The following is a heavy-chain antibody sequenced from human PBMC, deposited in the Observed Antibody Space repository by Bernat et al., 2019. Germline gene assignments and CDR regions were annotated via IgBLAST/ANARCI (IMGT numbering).Heavy chain of an antibody. CDR1: GGTFNNYA. D-gene: IGHD2-2*01. CDR3: ARGSSDCSSSSCPYDY. CDR2: IIPLFGSP. J-gene: IGHJ4*02. Sequence: QVQLVQSGAEVKKPGSSVKVSCKASGGTFNNYAINWVRQAPGQGLEWMGGIIPLFGSPNYAQKFQGRVPITADKSTSTAYMALSSLRSDDTAAYYCARGSSDCSSSSCPYDYWGQGTLVTVSS. V-gene: IGHV1-69*06.